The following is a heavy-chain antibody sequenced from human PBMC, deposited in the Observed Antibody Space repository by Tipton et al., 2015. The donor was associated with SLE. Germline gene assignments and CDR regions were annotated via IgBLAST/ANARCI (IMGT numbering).Heavy chain of an antibody. CDR3: AKDNSNPRRYYYSGMDV. V-gene: IGHV3-9*01. J-gene: IGHJ6*02. Sequence: SLRLSCAASGFTFDDYGMHWVRQAPGKGLEWVSGINWNSGTTVYADSVKGRFTISRDNAKNFLYLQMDSLRPEDTALYYCAKDNSNPRRYYYSGMDVWGQGTTVTVSS. CDR1: GFTFDDYG. CDR2: INWNSGTT. D-gene: IGHD3-10*01.